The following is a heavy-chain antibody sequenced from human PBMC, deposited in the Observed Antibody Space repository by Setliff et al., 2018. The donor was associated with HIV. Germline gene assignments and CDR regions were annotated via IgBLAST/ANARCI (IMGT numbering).Heavy chain of an antibody. CDR3: ARGGIVGATDVFYYYYGMDV. Sequence: ASVKVSCKASGYTFKTYGISWVRQAPGHGLEWMGWISPYNGHTNYAQSFQGRVTMTTDTSTSTAYMELSSLRSEDTAVYYCARGGIVGATDVFYYYYGMDVWGQGTTVTVSS. D-gene: IGHD1-26*01. CDR1: GYTFKTYG. J-gene: IGHJ6*02. CDR2: ISPYNGHT. V-gene: IGHV1-18*01.